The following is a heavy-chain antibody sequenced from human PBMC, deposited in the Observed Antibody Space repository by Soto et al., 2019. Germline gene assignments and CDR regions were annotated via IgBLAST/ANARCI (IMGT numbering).Heavy chain of an antibody. V-gene: IGHV1-18*01. CDR3: AREHSYYSPFDP. Sequence: QVQLVQSGAEVKKPGASVKVSCKASGYTFTSYCISWVRQAPGQGLEWMGWISAYNGNTNYAQKLQGRVTMTIDTSTNTAYMELRSLRSVDTAVYYCAREHSYYSPFDPWGQGTLVTVSS. J-gene: IGHJ5*02. D-gene: IGHD3-22*01. CDR1: GYTFTSYC. CDR2: ISAYNGNT.